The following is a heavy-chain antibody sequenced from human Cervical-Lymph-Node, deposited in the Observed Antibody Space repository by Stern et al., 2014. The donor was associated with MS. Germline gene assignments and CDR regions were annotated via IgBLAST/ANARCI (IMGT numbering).Heavy chain of an antibody. CDR3: AREGRSAAGTRGPAFDY. CDR1: GGSISSGGYY. J-gene: IGHJ4*02. CDR2: IYYSGST. Sequence: QLQLQESGPGLVKPSQTLSLTCTVSGGSISSGGYYWSWIRQHPGKGLEWIGYIYYSGSTYYNPSLKSRVTISVDTSKNQFSLKLSSVTAADTAVYYWAREGRSAAGTRGPAFDYWGQGTLVTVSS. V-gene: IGHV4-31*03. D-gene: IGHD6-13*01.